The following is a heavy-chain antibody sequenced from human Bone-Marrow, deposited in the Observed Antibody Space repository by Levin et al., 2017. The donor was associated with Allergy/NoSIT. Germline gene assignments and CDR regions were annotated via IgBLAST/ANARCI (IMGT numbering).Heavy chain of an antibody. CDR2: IAYDGRNK. D-gene: IGHD1-1*01. Sequence: SCAASGFDFSAHGMHWLRQAPGKGLEWLGVIAYDGRNKYYADSVKGRFTISRDNAENTLYLQMNSLRAEDTAVYYCAKDEVMAGTVDYWGQGTRVTVSS. J-gene: IGHJ4*02. CDR3: AKDEVMAGTVDY. CDR1: GFDFSAHG. V-gene: IGHV3-30*18.